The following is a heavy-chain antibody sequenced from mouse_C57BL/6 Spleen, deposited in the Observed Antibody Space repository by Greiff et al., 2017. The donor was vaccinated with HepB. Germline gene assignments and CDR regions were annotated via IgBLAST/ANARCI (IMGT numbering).Heavy chain of an antibody. CDR3: ASPIYDGYPFAY. CDR1: GFTFSSYG. J-gene: IGHJ3*01. Sequence: EVQRVESGGDLVKPGGSLKLSCAASGFTFSSYGMSWVRQTPDKRLEWVATISSGGSYTYYPDSVKGRFTISRDNAKNTLYLQMSSLKSEDTAMYYCASPIYDGYPFAYWGQGTLVTVSA. D-gene: IGHD2-3*01. CDR2: ISSGGSYT. V-gene: IGHV5-6*01.